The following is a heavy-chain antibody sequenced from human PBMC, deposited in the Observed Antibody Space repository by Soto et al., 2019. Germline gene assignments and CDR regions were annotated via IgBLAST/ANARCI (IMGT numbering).Heavy chain of an antibody. D-gene: IGHD3-22*01. CDR3: ARARNYDSSGYQYWAPAEYIQH. CDR2: IYYSGST. Sequence: SETLSLTCTVSGGSISSGGYYWSWIRQHPGKGLEWIGYIYYSGSTYYNPSLKSRVTISVDTSKNQFSLKLSSVTAADTAVYYCARARNYDSSGYQYWAPAEYIQHWGQGTVVTVSS. CDR1: GGSISSGGYY. J-gene: IGHJ1*01. V-gene: IGHV4-31*03.